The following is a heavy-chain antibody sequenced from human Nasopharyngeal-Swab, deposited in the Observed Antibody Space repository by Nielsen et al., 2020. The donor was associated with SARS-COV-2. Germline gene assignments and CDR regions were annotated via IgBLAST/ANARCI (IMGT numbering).Heavy chain of an antibody. D-gene: IGHD2-8*01. V-gene: IGHV5-51*01. CDR1: AHTLTTFW. J-gene: IGHJ4*02. CDR2: IFPGDSDT. CDR3: AQTSVDANYFDK. Sequence: GESLKISCKGSAHTLTTFWLTWVRQMPGKGLEWMGIIFPGDSDTRYSPSFQGQVTISVDKSISTAYLQWTSLKASDTALYFCAQTSVDANYFDKWGQGTLVTVSS.